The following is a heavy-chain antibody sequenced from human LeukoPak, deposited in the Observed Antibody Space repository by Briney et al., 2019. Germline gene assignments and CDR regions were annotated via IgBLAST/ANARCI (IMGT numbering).Heavy chain of an antibody. D-gene: IGHD2/OR15-2a*01. V-gene: IGHV3-48*01. CDR2: ISGDGNAK. CDR3: ARDYVYAFDY. Sequence: GGSLRLSCAASGFSFSRYSINWVRQAPGKGLEWVSYISGDGNAKHYTDSVKGRFTISRDNAKNALYLQMNSLRVEDTAVYFCARDYVYAFDYWGQGTQVTVSS. CDR1: GFSFSRYS. J-gene: IGHJ4*02.